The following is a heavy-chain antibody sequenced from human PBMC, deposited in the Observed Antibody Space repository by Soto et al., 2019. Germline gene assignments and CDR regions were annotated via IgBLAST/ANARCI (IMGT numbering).Heavy chain of an antibody. Sequence: GGSLRLSCAASGFTFSSYAMSWVRQAPGKGLEWVSAISGSGGSTYYADSVKGRFTISRDNSKNTLYLQMNSLRAEDTAVYYCAKVHGSGSYYGPKYYYYYMDVWGKGTTVTVSS. J-gene: IGHJ6*03. CDR2: ISGSGGST. D-gene: IGHD3-10*01. CDR3: AKVHGSGSYYGPKYYYYYMDV. CDR1: GFTFSSYA. V-gene: IGHV3-23*01.